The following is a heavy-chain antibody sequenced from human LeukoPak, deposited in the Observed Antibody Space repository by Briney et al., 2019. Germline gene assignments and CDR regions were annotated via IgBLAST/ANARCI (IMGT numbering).Heavy chain of an antibody. J-gene: IGHJ4*02. CDR2: ISAYNGNT. CDR3: ARGGTTYYDFWSGYYTPYYFDY. D-gene: IGHD3-3*01. CDR1: GYTFTSYG. V-gene: IGHV1-18*01. Sequence: ASVKVSCKASGYTFTSYGISWVRQAPGQGLEGMGWISAYNGNTNYAQKLQGRVTMTTDTSTSTAYMELRSLRSDDTAVYYCARGGTTYYDFWSGYYTPYYFDYWGQGTLATVSS.